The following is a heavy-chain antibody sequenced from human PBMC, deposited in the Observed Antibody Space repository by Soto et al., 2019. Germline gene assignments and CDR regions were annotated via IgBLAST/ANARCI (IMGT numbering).Heavy chain of an antibody. CDR3: ARDREPDGIWTFDS. CDR2: SYSTGGT. V-gene: IGHV3-23*01. J-gene: IGHJ4*02. D-gene: IGHD3-9*01. CDR1: GFTLAKYT. Sequence: PGGSLRLSCAASGFTLAKYTMGWVRQARGKGLEWVAESYSTGGTEYADSVKGRFSISRDNSKNMLFLQMNSLRVEDTALYYCARDREPDGIWTFDSWGQGTLVTVSS.